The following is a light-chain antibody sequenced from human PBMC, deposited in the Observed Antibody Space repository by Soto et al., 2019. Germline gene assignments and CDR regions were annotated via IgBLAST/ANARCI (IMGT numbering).Light chain of an antibody. V-gene: IGLV2-14*01. CDR2: EVS. CDR3: TSYTSSFTNL. CDR1: SSDVGGYDY. J-gene: IGLJ1*01. Sequence: QSVLTQPASVSGSPGQSITISCTGTSSDVGGYDYVSWYQQHPGKAPKLMIFEVSNRPSGVSNRFSGSKSGNTASLTISGLQTEDEADYYCTSYTSSFTNLFGTGTKVTDL.